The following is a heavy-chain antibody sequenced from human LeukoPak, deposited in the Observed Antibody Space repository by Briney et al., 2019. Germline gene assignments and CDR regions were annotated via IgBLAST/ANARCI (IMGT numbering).Heavy chain of an antibody. J-gene: IGHJ3*02. V-gene: IGHV3-48*01. CDR3: ARGTTVTTSDAFDI. CDR1: GFTFSSHS. D-gene: IGHD4-17*01. Sequence: GGSLRLSCAASGFTFSSHSMNWVRQAPGKGLEWVSYISSSSSTIYYADSVKGRFTISRDNAKNSLYLQMNSLRAEDTAVYYCARGTTVTTSDAFDIWGQGTMVTVSS. CDR2: ISSSSSTI.